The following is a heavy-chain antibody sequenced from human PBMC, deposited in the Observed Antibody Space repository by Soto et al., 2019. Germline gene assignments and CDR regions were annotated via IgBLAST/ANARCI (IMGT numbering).Heavy chain of an antibody. Sequence: SETLSLTCVVSGYSISSGYYWGWIRQPPGKGLEWIGFIYHSGSTFYNPSLKSRVTMSVDTSKNQFSLKVNSVTAADTAVYYCARASRDCSGLSCAWGGADYWGQGTLVTVSS. V-gene: IGHV4-38-2*01. J-gene: IGHJ4*02. CDR3: ARASRDCSGLSCAWGGADY. CDR1: GYSISSGYY. D-gene: IGHD2-2*01. CDR2: IYHSGST.